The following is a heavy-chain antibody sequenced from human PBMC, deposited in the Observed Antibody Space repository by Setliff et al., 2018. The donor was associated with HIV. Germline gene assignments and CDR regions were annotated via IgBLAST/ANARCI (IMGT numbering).Heavy chain of an antibody. CDR1: GGTFSSYA. Sequence: GASVKVSCKASGGTFSSYAISWVRQAPGQGLEWMGGIIPILGIANYAQKFQGRVTITADESTSTAYMELSSLRSEDTAVYYCAGQHGRFSGDYFGYWGQGTLVTVSS. CDR3: AGQHGRFSGDYFGY. D-gene: IGHD2-21*01. J-gene: IGHJ4*02. CDR2: IIPILGIA. V-gene: IGHV1-69*10.